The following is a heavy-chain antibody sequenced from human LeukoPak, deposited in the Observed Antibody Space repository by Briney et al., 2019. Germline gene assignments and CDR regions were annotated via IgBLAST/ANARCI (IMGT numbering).Heavy chain of an antibody. CDR1: GGSISSGDYY. V-gene: IGHV4-30-4*01. Sequence: SETLSFTCTVSGGSISSGDYYWSWIRHPPGKGLEWIGYIYYSGSTYYNPSLKSRVTISVDTSKNQFSLKLSSVTAADTAVYYCARVVVAATIFARSYYFDYWGQGTLVTVSS. CDR3: ARVVVAATIFARSYYFDY. J-gene: IGHJ4*02. CDR2: IYYSGST. D-gene: IGHD2-15*01.